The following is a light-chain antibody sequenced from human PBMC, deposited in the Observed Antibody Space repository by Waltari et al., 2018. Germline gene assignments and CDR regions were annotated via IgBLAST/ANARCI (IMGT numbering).Light chain of an antibody. Sequence: QSALTQPASVSGSPGQSITISCTGTSSDVGNYNLVSWFQQHPGKAPKLMIYEGSKRPPGVSNRFSGSKSGNTASLTISGLQAEDEADYYCCSYAGSSTSVVFGGGTKLTVL. J-gene: IGLJ2*01. CDR3: CSYAGSSTSVV. CDR1: SSDVGNYNL. V-gene: IGLV2-23*01. CDR2: EGS.